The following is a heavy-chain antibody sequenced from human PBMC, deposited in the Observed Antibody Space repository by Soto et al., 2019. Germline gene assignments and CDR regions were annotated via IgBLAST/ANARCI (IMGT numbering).Heavy chain of an antibody. CDR3: VKEAVDYYDSSGYYYGN. Sequence: PGGSLILSCSASGFSFSSYAIHWVRQAKGKGLEYVSAISRNGRNTYYADSVKGRFTISRDNSKNTLYLQMSSLRAEDTAVYYCVKEAVDYYDSSGYYYGNWGQGT. J-gene: IGHJ4*02. CDR2: ISRNGRNT. V-gene: IGHV3-64D*06. CDR1: GFSFSSYA. D-gene: IGHD3-22*01.